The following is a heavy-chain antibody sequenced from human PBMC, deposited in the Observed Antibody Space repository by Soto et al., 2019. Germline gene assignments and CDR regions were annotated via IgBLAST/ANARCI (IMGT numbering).Heavy chain of an antibody. CDR1: GGSISSYY. Sequence: SETLSLTCTVSGGSISSYYWSWIRQPPGKGLEWIGYIYYSGSTNYNPSLKSRVTISVDTSKNQFSLKLSSVTAADTAVYYCAGKRGGKYDYWGRGTLVTVSS. CDR2: IYYSGST. D-gene: IGHD2-15*01. CDR3: AGKRGGKYDY. J-gene: IGHJ4*02. V-gene: IGHV4-59*01.